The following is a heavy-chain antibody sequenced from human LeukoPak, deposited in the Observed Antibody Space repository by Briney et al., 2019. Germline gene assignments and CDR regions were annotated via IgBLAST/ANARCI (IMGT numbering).Heavy chain of an antibody. Sequence: ASVMVSCKASGYTFTSYGISWVRQAPGQGLEWMGWISAYNGNTNYAQKLQGRVTMTTDTSTSTAYMELRSLRSDDTAVYYCARGHCSGGSCSNPGFDYWGQGTLVTVSS. CDR2: ISAYNGNT. J-gene: IGHJ4*02. D-gene: IGHD2-15*01. CDR1: GYTFTSYG. V-gene: IGHV1-18*01. CDR3: ARGHCSGGSCSNPGFDY.